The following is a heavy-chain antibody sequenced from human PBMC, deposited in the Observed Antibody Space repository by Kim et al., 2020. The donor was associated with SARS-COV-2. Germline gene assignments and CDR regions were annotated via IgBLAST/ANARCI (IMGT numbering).Heavy chain of an antibody. J-gene: IGHJ6*02. V-gene: IGHV1-58*01. CDR3: AAGGCSSTSCYFIPADYYYYGMDV. CDR2: IVVGSGNT. D-gene: IGHD2-2*01. CDR1: GFTFTSSA. Sequence: SVKVSCKASGFTFTSSAVQWVRQARGQRLEWIGWIVVGSGNTNYAQKFQERVTITRDMSTSTAYMELSSLRSEDTAVYYCAAGGCSSTSCYFIPADYYYYGMDVWGQGTTVTVSS.